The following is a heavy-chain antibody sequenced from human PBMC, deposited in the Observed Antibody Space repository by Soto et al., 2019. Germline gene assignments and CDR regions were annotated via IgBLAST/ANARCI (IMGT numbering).Heavy chain of an antibody. V-gene: IGHV4-34*01. CDR3: AVRVAGPSNDNWFDP. J-gene: IGHJ5*02. CDR2: INHSGST. D-gene: IGHD6-19*01. CDR1: GGSFSGYY. Sequence: SETLSLTCAVYGGSFSGYYWSWIRQPPGKGLEWIGEINHSGSTNYNPSLKSRVTISVDTSKNQFSLKLSSVTAADTAVYYCAVRVAGPSNDNWFDPWGQGTLVTVSS.